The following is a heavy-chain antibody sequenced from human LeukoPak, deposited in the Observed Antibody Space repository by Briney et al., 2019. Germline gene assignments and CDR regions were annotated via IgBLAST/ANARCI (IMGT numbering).Heavy chain of an antibody. D-gene: IGHD3-10*01. Sequence: SETLSLTCTVSGGSISSYYWSWLRQPPGKGLEWIGYIYYSGSTNYNPSLKSRVTISVDTSKNQFSLKLSSVTAADTAVYYCARFYGSGSYAFDIWGRGTMVTVSS. CDR1: GGSISSYY. V-gene: IGHV4-59*01. CDR2: IYYSGST. J-gene: IGHJ3*02. CDR3: ARFYGSGSYAFDI.